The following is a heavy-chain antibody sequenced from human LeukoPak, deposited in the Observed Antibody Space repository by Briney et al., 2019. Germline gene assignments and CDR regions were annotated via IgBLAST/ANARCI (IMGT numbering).Heavy chain of an antibody. Sequence: GGSLRLSCAASGFTFSDYYMSWIRQAPGKGLEWVSYISSSGSTIYYADSVKGRFTISRDNAKNSLYLQMNSLRAEDTAVYYCARAARLGYCSGGSCYSAFDIWGQGTMVTVSS. J-gene: IGHJ3*02. CDR3: ARAARLGYCSGGSCYSAFDI. CDR2: ISSSGSTI. D-gene: IGHD2-15*01. V-gene: IGHV3-11*04. CDR1: GFTFSDYY.